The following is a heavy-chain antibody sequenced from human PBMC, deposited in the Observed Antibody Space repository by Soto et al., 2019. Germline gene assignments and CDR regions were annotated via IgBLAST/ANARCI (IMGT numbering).Heavy chain of an antibody. CDR3: ARDRRSWSYGSGSYSHYYYYGMDV. V-gene: IGHV3-30-3*01. CDR2: ISYDGSNK. Sequence: QVQLVESGGGVVQPGRSLRLSCAASGFTFSSYAMHWVRQAPGKGLEWVAVISYDGSNKYYADSVKGRFTISRDNSKNMLYLQMNSLRAEDTAVYYCARDRRSWSYGSGSYSHYYYYGMDVWGQGTTVTVSS. D-gene: IGHD3-10*01. CDR1: GFTFSSYA. J-gene: IGHJ6*02.